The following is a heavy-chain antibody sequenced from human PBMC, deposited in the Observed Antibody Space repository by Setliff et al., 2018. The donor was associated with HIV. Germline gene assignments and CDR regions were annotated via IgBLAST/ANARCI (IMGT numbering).Heavy chain of an antibody. V-gene: IGHV3-7*01. J-gene: IGHJ4*02. CDR3: ARRAYCSSTTCFDN. D-gene: IGHD2-2*01. Sequence: GGSLRLSCAASGFAFSGHQMSWVRQAPGKGLEGVAKIKQDGSDKYYVDSVKGRFTISRDNAKNTLYLQMNSLRAEDTAVYYCARRAYCSSTTCFDNWGQGTLVTVSS. CDR2: IKQDGSDK. CDR1: GFAFSGHQ.